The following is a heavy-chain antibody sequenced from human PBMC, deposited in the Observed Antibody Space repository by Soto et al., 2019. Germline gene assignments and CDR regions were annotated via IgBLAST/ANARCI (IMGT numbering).Heavy chain of an antibody. J-gene: IGHJ4*02. CDR3: ARAGQVVVVTAAVDY. D-gene: IGHD2-21*02. Sequence: QVQLMQSGAEVKKPGASVKVSCKASGDTFTDYYIHWVRQAPGQGLEWMGTVNPSGGYTTYAQHFLGRVTMTRDTSTSTLYMELTSLTSDDTAIYYCARAGQVVVVTAAVDYWGQGTLVTVSS. CDR1: GDTFTDYY. CDR2: VNPSGGYT. V-gene: IGHV1-46*01.